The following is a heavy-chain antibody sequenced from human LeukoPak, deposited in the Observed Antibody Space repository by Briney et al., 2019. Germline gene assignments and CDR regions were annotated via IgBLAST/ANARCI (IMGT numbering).Heavy chain of an antibody. D-gene: IGHD5-24*01. CDR3: AKALRWLQPYFDY. J-gene: IGHJ4*02. Sequence: GGSLRLSCAASGFTFSSYAMSWVRQAPGKGLEWVSSISGSGGSTYYADSVKGRFAISRDNSKNTLYLQMNSLRAEDTAVYYCAKALRWLQPYFDYWGQGTLVTVSS. CDR2: ISGSGGST. V-gene: IGHV3-23*01. CDR1: GFTFSSYA.